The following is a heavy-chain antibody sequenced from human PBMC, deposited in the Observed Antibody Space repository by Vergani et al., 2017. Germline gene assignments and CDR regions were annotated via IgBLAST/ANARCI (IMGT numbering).Heavy chain of an antibody. CDR3: AKETTVTSFADY. V-gene: IGHV3-23*01. CDR1: GFTFSSYA. J-gene: IGHJ4*02. Sequence: EVQLLESGGGLVQPGGSLRLSCAASGFTFSSYAMSWVRQASGKGLELVSAISGSGGSTFYADSVKGRFTISRDNSKNTLYLQMNSLRAEDTAIYYCAKETTVTSFADYWGQGTLVTVSS. CDR2: ISGSGGST. D-gene: IGHD4-17*01.